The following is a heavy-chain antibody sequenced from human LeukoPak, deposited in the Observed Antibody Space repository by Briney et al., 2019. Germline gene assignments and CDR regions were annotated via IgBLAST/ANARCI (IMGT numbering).Heavy chain of an antibody. CDR2: IRYEGSNK. J-gene: IGHJ6*04. D-gene: IGHD3-10*02. V-gene: IGHV3-30*02. CDR3: AELGITMIGGV. CDR1: GFTFSIYG. Sequence: GGALRLSCVASGFTFSIYGMHCVREAPGKGLGWVAFIRYEGSNKYYAESVKGRFTISRDTGKNSLYLQMNSLRAEDTAVYYCAELGITMIGGVWGKGTTVTISS.